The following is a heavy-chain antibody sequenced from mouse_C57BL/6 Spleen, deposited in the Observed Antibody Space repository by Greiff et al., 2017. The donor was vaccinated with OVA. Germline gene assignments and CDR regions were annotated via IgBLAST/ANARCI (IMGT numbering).Heavy chain of an antibody. D-gene: IGHD1-1*01. Sequence: LVESGPELVKPGASVKISCKASGYSFTDYNMNWVKQSNGKSLEWIGVINPNYGTTSYNQKFKGKATLTVDQSSSTAYMQLNSLTSEDSAVYYCARSDYGSSDWYFDVWGTGTTVTVSS. J-gene: IGHJ1*03. CDR2: INPNYGTT. V-gene: IGHV1-39*01. CDR3: ARSDYGSSDWYFDV. CDR1: GYSFTDYN.